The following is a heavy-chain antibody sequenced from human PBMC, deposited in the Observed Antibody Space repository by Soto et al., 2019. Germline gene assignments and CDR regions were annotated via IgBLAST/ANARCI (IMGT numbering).Heavy chain of an antibody. D-gene: IGHD6-13*01. V-gene: IGHV1-69*15. Sequence: QVQLVQSGAELKKPGSSVKVSCQASGGTFSNYAISWVRQAPGQGLDWMGKIIPIFGTTNYAQNFRGRVTINADEYTNTAYLELSSQRSYDTAFYYCARELPPAPGSVREDALDIWGQGTMITVAS. CDR1: GGTFSNYA. CDR2: IIPIFGTT. J-gene: IGHJ3*02. CDR3: ARELPPAPGSVREDALDI.